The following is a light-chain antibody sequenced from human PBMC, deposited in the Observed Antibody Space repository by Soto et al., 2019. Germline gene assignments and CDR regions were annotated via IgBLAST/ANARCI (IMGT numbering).Light chain of an antibody. Sequence: QSALTQPPSASGSPGQSVTISCTGTSSDVGGYNCVSWYQQHPGKAPKLMIYEVSKRPSGVPDRFSGSKSGNTASLTVSGLQAEDEADYYCSSYAGSNTVFGGGTKLTVL. V-gene: IGLV2-8*01. CDR1: SSDVGGYNC. J-gene: IGLJ2*01. CDR2: EVS. CDR3: SSYAGSNTV.